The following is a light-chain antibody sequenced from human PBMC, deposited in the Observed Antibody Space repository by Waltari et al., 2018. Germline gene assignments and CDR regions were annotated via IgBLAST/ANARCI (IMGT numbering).Light chain of an antibody. CDR3: CSHAGSYTLI. V-gene: IGLV2-11*01. Sequence: QSALNQPRSVSRSPGQSVTISCTGSSSEFVGYNYVTWYQNQPGKPPKLILYDASNRPSGVPDRFSGSKSGSTASLTISGLQAEDEADYYCCSHAGSYTLIFGGGTKLTVL. CDR1: SSEFVGYNY. J-gene: IGLJ2*01. CDR2: DAS.